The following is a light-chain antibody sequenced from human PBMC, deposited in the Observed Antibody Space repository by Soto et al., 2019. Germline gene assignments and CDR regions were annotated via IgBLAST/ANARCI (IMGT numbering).Light chain of an antibody. V-gene: IGLV1-40*01. Sequence: QSVLTQPPSVSGAPGQGVTLSCTGRSSNIGAGYDVHWYQQLPGTAPKLLIYGNSNRPSGVPDRFSGSKSGTSASLAITGLQAEDEAVYYCQSYDNSLSGSGVFGGGTKLTVL. CDR2: GNS. CDR3: QSYDNSLSGSGV. J-gene: IGLJ3*02. CDR1: SSNIGAGYD.